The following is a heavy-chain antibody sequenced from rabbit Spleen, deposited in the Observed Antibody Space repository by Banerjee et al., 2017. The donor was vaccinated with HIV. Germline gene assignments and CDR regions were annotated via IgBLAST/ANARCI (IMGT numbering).Heavy chain of an antibody. V-gene: IGHV1S45*01. CDR2: IYTGSGTT. D-gene: IGHD2-1*01. CDR3: ARGGNICGGDDYGDSNF. J-gene: IGHJ4*01. Sequence: QEQLVESGVGLVQPEGSLTLTCTASGFSFSSSYYIYWVSQATGKGLEWIGCIYTGSGTTYYAGWVNGRFTISKTSSTTMTLQMTRLTAANSATYFCARGGNICGGDDYGDSNFWGPGTLVTVS. CDR1: GFSFSSSYY.